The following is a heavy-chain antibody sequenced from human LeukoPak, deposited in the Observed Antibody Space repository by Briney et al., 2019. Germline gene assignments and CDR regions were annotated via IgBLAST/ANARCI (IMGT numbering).Heavy chain of an antibody. J-gene: IGHJ4*02. CDR3: ARRFDS. CDR1: GFTFTAYS. Sequence: GGSLRLSCAASGFTFTAYSMNWVRQAPGRGLEWISYIGPGGDIYYADSVTGRFTVSRDTAKNSLYLQMNGLRVEDTAVYYCARRFDSWDQGTLVTVSS. CDR2: IGPGGDI. V-gene: IGHV3-48*01.